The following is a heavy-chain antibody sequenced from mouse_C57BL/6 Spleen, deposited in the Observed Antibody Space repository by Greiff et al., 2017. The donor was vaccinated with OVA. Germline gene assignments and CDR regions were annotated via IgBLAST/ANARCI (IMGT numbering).Heavy chain of an antibody. CDR3: ARGGVGNYYFDY. J-gene: IGHJ2*01. D-gene: IGHD2-1*01. CDR1: GYSITSGYS. V-gene: IGHV3-6*01. Sequence: ESGPGLVKPSPSLSLTCSVTGYSITSGYSWTWIRQFPGNKLEWMGYISYDGSNNYNPSLKNRISITRDTSKNQFFLKLNSVTTEDTATYYCARGGVGNYYFDYWGQGTTLTVSS. CDR2: ISYDGSN.